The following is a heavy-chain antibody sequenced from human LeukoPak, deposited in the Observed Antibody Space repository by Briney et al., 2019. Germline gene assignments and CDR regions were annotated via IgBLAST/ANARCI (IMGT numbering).Heavy chain of an antibody. J-gene: IGHJ4*02. D-gene: IGHD3-10*01. CDR2: ISSSGNTI. V-gene: IGHV3-48*03. CDR1: EFTFTSYE. CDR3: ARDLGFGDSKGY. Sequence: GGSLRLSCAASEFTFTSYELNWVRQAPGKGLEWVSYISSSGNTISYADSVKGRFTISRDNAKNSLYLQMNSLRAEDTAVYYCARDLGFGDSKGYWGQGTLVTVSS.